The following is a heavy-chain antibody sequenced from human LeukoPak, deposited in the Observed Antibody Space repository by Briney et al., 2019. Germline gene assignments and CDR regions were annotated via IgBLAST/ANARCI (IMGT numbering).Heavy chain of an antibody. J-gene: IGHJ4*02. Sequence: GGSLRLSCATPGFNFNSKWMTWVRQAPGKGLEWVANINQDGSEKYHGDSVKGRFTISRDNAKSSLFLEMSSLRAEYTAVYYCADPPSDFWGQGTLVAVSS. CDR3: ADPPSDF. CDR2: INQDGSEK. CDR1: GFNFNSKW. V-gene: IGHV3-7*01.